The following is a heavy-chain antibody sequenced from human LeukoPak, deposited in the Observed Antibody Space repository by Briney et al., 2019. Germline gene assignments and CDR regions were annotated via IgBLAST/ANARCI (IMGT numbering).Heavy chain of an antibody. V-gene: IGHV1-2*02. Sequence: ASVKVSCKASGYTFTGYYMHWVRQAPGQGLEWMGWINPNSGGTNYAQKFQGRVTMTRDTSISTAYMELSRLRSDDTAVYYCARDPTPYGDEAFDIWGQGTMVTVSS. J-gene: IGHJ3*02. CDR3: ARDPTPYGDEAFDI. CDR1: GYTFTGYY. D-gene: IGHD4-17*01. CDR2: INPNSGGT.